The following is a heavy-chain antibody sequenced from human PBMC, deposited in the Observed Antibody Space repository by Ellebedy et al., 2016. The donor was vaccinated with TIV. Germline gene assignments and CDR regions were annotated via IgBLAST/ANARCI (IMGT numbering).Heavy chain of an antibody. D-gene: IGHD2-2*02. CDR2: ISAYNGNT. Sequence: ASVKVSXKASSYTFTSYGISWVRQAPGQGLEWMGWISAYNGNTNYAQKLQGRVTMTTDTSTSTAYMELRSLRSDDTAVYYCARDPTYCSSTSCYTFGAFDIWGQGTMVTVSS. CDR1: SYTFTSYG. V-gene: IGHV1-18*04. CDR3: ARDPTYCSSTSCYTFGAFDI. J-gene: IGHJ3*02.